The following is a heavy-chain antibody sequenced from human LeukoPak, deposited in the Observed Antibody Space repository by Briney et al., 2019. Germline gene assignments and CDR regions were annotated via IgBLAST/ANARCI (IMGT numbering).Heavy chain of an antibody. D-gene: IGHD3-22*01. CDR3: ARGNRGWSQWFVDY. Sequence: GGSLRLSCAASGFTFSSYAMSWVRQAPGKGLEWVSAISGSGGSTYYADSVKGRFTISRDNSKNTLYLQMNSLRAEDTAVYYCARGNRGWSQWFVDYWGQGTLVTVSS. V-gene: IGHV3-23*01. J-gene: IGHJ4*02. CDR1: GFTFSSYA. CDR2: ISGSGGST.